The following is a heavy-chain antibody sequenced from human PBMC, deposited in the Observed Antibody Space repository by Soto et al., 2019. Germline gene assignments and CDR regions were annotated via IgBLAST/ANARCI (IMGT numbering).Heavy chain of an antibody. CDR1: GGSFSGYY. D-gene: IGHD3-22*01. Sequence: SETLSLTCAVYGGSFSGYYWSWIRQPPGKGLEWIGEINHSGSTNYNPSLKSRVTISVDTSKNQFSLKLSSVTAADTAVYYCARRRITMIVVVTPFDYWGQGTLVTVSS. CDR2: INHSGST. V-gene: IGHV4-34*01. J-gene: IGHJ4*02. CDR3: ARRRITMIVVVTPFDY.